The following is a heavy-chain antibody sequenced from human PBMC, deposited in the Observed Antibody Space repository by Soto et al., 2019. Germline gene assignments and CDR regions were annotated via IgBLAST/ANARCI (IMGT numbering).Heavy chain of an antibody. CDR3: VKGLWDLFRYFDY. Sequence: EVQLLESGGGLVQPGGSLRLSCAASGFGFTSHAMGWVRQAPGKGLEWVSLISGNGVTTYYADSMKGRVAISRDNAKNTVYCEMNSLRGEDTAVYYCVKGLWDLFRYFDYWGQGTLVTVSS. D-gene: IGHD1-26*01. J-gene: IGHJ4*02. CDR1: GFGFTSHA. V-gene: IGHV3-23*01. CDR2: ISGNGVTT.